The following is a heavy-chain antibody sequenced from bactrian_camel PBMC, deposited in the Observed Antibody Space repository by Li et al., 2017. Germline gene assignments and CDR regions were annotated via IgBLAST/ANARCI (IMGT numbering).Heavy chain of an antibody. J-gene: IGHJ4*01. D-gene: IGHD2*01. Sequence: HVQLVESGGGSVQTGGSLRLSCAPSGLSVSDFLMAWFRLAPGKEREGVAAIHAGSSTTSYADSVKGRFTISRDSVKKTWYLQMNMLKPEDTAMYYCAAATTCSSAYWLLLVFDTYKYWGQGTQVTVS. V-gene: IGHV3S1*01. CDR3: AAATTCSSAYWLLLVFDTYKY. CDR1: GLSVSDFL. CDR2: IHAGSSTT.